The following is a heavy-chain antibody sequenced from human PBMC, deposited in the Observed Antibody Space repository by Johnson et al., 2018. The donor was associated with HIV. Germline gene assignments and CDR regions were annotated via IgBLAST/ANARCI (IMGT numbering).Heavy chain of an antibody. Sequence: QVQLVESGGGLIQPGRSLRLSCAASGFTFSSYAMHWVRQAPGKGLEWVAVISYDGSNKYYADSVKGRFTISSDNSKNTLYLQMDSLRAEDTAVYYCARGDPPNVFNIWGRGTVVTVSS. V-gene: IGHV3-30-3*01. CDR2: ISYDGSNK. CDR3: ARGDPPNVFNI. CDR1: GFTFSSYA. J-gene: IGHJ3*02.